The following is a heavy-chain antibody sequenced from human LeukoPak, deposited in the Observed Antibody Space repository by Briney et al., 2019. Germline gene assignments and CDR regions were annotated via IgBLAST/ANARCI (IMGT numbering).Heavy chain of an antibody. CDR1: GGSISNYY. D-gene: IGHD5-24*01. J-gene: IGHJ5*02. CDR3: ARGGQGWPYNWFDP. V-gene: IGHV4-59*01. Sequence: SETLSLTCTVSGGSISNYYWSWIRQPPGKGLEWIGYMYYSGTTNHNPSLKSRVTISVDTSKNQFSLKLSSVTAADTAVYYCARGGQGWPYNWFDPWGQETLVTVSS. CDR2: MYYSGTT.